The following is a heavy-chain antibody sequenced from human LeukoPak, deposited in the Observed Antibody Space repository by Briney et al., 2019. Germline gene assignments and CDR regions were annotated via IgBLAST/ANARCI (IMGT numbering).Heavy chain of an antibody. CDR2: IQYDGSKK. D-gene: IGHD3-10*01. Sequence: GSLRLSCVASGFTFSSNGMHWVRQAPGKGLEWVTFIQYDGSKKYYADSVKGRFTISRDNSKNTLHLEMNSLRAEDTAVYYCAKDIGSYYDYWGQGILVTVSS. J-gene: IGHJ4*02. CDR3: AKDIGSYYDY. CDR1: GFTFSSNG. V-gene: IGHV3-30*02.